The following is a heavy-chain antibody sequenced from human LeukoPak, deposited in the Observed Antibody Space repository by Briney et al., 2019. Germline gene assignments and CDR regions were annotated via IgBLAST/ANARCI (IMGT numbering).Heavy chain of an antibody. Sequence: GGSLRLSCAASGFNLSDYYMSWMREARGKGVEWVSYISSISSYPTSTASVKARFTISRDNPKTSLYLQMNSLRAEDTAVYYCARPMPATRGYDYWFDPWGQGTLVTVSS. CDR3: ARPMPATRGYDYWFDP. V-gene: IGHV3-11*06. CDR2: ISSISSYP. J-gene: IGHJ5*02. CDR1: GFNLSDYY. D-gene: IGHD5-12*01.